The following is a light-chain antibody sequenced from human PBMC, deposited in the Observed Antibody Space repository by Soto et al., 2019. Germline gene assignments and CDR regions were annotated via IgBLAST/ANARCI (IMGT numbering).Light chain of an antibody. J-gene: IGLJ1*01. CDR1: SSNIGSTYD. CDR2: GNT. Sequence: QSVLTQPPSVSGGPGQRVTISCTGSSSNIGSTYDVQWYQQLPGTAPKLLMHGNTDRPSGVPDRFSGSKSGTSASLAITGLQADDEADYFCQPPDDSRIVHYVFGTATKVTVL. CDR3: QPPDDSRIVHYV. V-gene: IGLV1-40*01.